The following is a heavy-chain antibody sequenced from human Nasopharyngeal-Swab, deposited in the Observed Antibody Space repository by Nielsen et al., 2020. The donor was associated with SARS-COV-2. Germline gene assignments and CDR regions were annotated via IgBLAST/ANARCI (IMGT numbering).Heavy chain of an antibody. CDR2: IIPIFGTA. Sequence: SVKVSCKASGGTFSSYAISWVRQAPGQGLEWMGGIIPIFGTANYAQKFQGRVTMTRNTSISTAYMELSSLRSEDTAVYYCARGLDFWSGSHFDYWGQGTLVTVSS. CDR1: GGTFSSYA. CDR3: ARGLDFWSGSHFDY. D-gene: IGHD3-3*01. V-gene: IGHV1-69*05. J-gene: IGHJ4*02.